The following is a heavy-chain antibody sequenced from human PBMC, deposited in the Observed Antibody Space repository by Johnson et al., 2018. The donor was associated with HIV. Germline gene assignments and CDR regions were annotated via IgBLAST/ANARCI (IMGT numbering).Heavy chain of an antibody. V-gene: IGHV3-11*04. CDR1: GFTFSDYY. D-gene: IGHD6-19*01. Sequence: QVQLVESGGGLVQPGGSLRLSCAASGFTFSDYYMSWIHQAPGKGLEWVSYISGSGGAIYYADSVKGRFTISRGNAKNSLYLQMNSLRAGDTAVYYCVRGLDSSAWYFGDLDAFDIWGQGTMVTVSS. J-gene: IGHJ3*02. CDR3: VRGLDSSAWYFGDLDAFDI. CDR2: ISGSGGAI.